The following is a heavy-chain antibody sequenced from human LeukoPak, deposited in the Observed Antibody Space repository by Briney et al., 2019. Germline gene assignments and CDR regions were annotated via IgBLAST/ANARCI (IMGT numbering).Heavy chain of an antibody. V-gene: IGHV1-2*02. D-gene: IGHD2-2*01. J-gene: IGHJ6*03. CDR2: INPNSGGT. Sequence: ASVKVSCKASGYTFTGYYMHWVRQAPGQGLEWMGWINPNSGGTNYAQTFQGRVTMTRDTSISTAYMELSRLRSDDTAVYYCARTSVVVVPAAILSRYYYYMDVWGKGTTVTVSS. CDR1: GYTFTGYY. CDR3: ARTSVVVVPAAILSRYYYYMDV.